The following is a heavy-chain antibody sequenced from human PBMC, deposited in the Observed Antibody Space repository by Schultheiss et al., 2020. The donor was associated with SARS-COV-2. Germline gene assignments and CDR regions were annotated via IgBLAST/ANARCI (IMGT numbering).Heavy chain of an antibody. V-gene: IGHV5-51*01. Sequence: GGSLRLSCKGSGYSFTSYWIGWVRQMPGKGLEWMGIIYPGDSDTRYNPSFQGQVTISADKSISTAYVQWSSLKASDTAMYYCARHGDFYGSGSSLGDAFDIWGQGTMVTVSS. D-gene: IGHD3-10*01. CDR1: GYSFTSYW. J-gene: IGHJ3*02. CDR3: ARHGDFYGSGSSLGDAFDI. CDR2: IYPGDSDT.